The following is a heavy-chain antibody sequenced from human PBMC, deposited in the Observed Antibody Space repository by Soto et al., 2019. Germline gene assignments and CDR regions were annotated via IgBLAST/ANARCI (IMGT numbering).Heavy chain of an antibody. CDR1: GFTFSSYG. V-gene: IGHV3-33*01. Sequence: QVQLVESGGGVAQPGRSLRLSCAASGFTFSSYGMHWVRQAPGKGLEWVAVIWYDGSNKYYADSVKGRFTISRDNSKNTLYLQMNSLRAEDTAVYYCARAGLYYYGMDVWGQGTTVTVSS. CDR2: IWYDGSNK. CDR3: ARAGLYYYGMDV. J-gene: IGHJ6*02.